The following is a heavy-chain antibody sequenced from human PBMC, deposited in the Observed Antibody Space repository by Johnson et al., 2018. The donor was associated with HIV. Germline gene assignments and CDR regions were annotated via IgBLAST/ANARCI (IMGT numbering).Heavy chain of an antibody. CDR1: GFTFSDYY. V-gene: IGHV3-7*03. CDR2: IKQDGSEK. D-gene: IGHD1-26*01. Sequence: SGFTFSDYYMSWIRQAPGKGLEWVANIKQDGSEKYYVDSVKGRFTISRDNANNSLYLQMNSLRAEDTAVYYCATFGGGSFHAFDIWGQGTMVTVSS. CDR3: ATFGGGSFHAFDI. J-gene: IGHJ3*02.